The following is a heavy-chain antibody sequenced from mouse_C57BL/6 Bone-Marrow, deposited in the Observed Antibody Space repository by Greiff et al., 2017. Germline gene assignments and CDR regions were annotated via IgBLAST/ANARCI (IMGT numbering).Heavy chain of an antibody. V-gene: IGHV1-64*01. J-gene: IGHJ1*03. Sequence: QVQLQQPGAELVKPGASVKLSCKASGYTFTSYWMHWVKQRPGQGLEWIGMIHPNSGSTNYNEKFKSKATLTVDKSSSTAYMQLSSLTSEDSAVYYCARPRRGEYFDVWGTGTTVTVSS. CDR1: GYTFTSYW. CDR3: ARPRRGEYFDV. CDR2: IHPNSGST.